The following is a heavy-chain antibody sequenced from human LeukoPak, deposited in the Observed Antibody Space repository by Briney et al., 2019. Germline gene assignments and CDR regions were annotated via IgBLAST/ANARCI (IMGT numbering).Heavy chain of an antibody. J-gene: IGHJ4*02. Sequence: PSETLSLTCIVSSGSINNHYCSWIRQPPGKGLEWIGYIYDSWNTNYNPSLQSRVTISMDASRNQFSLNLTSVTAADTAVYYCARDQIGYGLDYWGQGTLVTVSS. CDR2: IYDSWNT. D-gene: IGHD5-18*01. CDR3: ARDQIGYGLDY. CDR1: SGSINNHY. V-gene: IGHV4-59*11.